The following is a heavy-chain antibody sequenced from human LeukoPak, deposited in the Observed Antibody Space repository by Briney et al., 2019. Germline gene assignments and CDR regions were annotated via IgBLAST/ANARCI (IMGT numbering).Heavy chain of an antibody. CDR2: FRNKANSYTT. CDR1: GFTFGDHY. Sequence: PGGSLRLFCAASGFTFGDHYMDWVRQAPGKGLEWVGRFRNKANSYTTEYAPSVRGRFTISRDDSKNSLFLQMNSLKTEDTAVYYCVRTLSGDPRYFWGQGILVTVSS. V-gene: IGHV3-72*01. CDR3: VRTLSGDPRYF. J-gene: IGHJ4*02. D-gene: IGHD7-27*01.